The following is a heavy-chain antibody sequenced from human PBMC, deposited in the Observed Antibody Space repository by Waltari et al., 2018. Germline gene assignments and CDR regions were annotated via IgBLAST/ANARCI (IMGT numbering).Heavy chain of an antibody. J-gene: IGHJ4*02. V-gene: IGHV3-23*03. CDR2: IYSGGST. CDR3: AKESRATVAPYFDY. Sequence: EVQLLESGGGLVKPGGSLRLSCAASGFTFSSYAMSWVRQAPGKGLEWVSVIYSGGSTYYADSVKGRFTISRDNSKNTLYLQMNSLRAEDTAVYYCAKESRATVAPYFDYWGQGTLVTVSS. CDR1: GFTFSSYA. D-gene: IGHD6-19*01.